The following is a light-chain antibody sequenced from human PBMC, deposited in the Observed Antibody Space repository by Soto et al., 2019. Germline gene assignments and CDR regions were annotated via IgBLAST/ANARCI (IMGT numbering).Light chain of an antibody. J-gene: IGKJ1*01. CDR3: QQYNSYPWT. CDR1: QSISSW. V-gene: IGKV1-5*03. Sequence: DLQITQSPSTLSASVGARVTITCRASQSISSWLAWYQQKPGKAPKLLIYKASTLESGVPSNFSGSGSGTEFTLTISSLQPEDFATYYCQQYNSYPWTFGQGTKVDIK. CDR2: KAS.